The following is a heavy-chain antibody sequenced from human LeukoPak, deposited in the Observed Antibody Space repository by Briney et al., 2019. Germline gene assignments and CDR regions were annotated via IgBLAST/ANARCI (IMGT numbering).Heavy chain of an antibody. Sequence: GGSLRLSCAAPGFTFSSYGMHWVRQAPGKGLEWVAVISYDGSNKYYADSVKGRFTISRDNSKNTLYLQMNSLRAEDTAVYYCAGNIAVAKERNYYYGMDVWGQGTTVTVSS. CDR3: AGNIAVAKERNYYYGMDV. CDR1: GFTFSSYG. J-gene: IGHJ6*02. D-gene: IGHD6-19*01. V-gene: IGHV3-30*03. CDR2: ISYDGSNK.